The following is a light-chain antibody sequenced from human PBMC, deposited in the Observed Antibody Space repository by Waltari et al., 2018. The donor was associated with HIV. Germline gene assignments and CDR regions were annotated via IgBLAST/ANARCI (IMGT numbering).Light chain of an antibody. Sequence: QSALTQEASVSGTVGQKVTLSCTGNSNNIGDYAVAWYQQISHGTPKTVMFGNSLPSGIPDRFSGSKSGTTASLTISGLQPEDEAVYFCSTWDYSLSHYVFGSGTKVTVL. V-gene: IGLV1-36*01. CDR3: STWDYSLSHYV. CDR1: SNNIGDYA. CDR2: GNS. J-gene: IGLJ1*01.